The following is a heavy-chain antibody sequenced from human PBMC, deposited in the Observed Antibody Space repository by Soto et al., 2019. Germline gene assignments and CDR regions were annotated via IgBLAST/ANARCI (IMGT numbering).Heavy chain of an antibody. V-gene: IGHV3-33*01. Sequence: GVSLRLSCTASGFTFSSYAMHWVRQAPGKGLEWVAVIWYEGSNKYYADSVTGRFTISRDNSKNTPYLQMNSLRAEDTAVYYCARVYCTNGVSSLWDYYHYMDVWGKGSTVTVSS. CDR2: IWYEGSNK. CDR3: ARVYCTNGVSSLWDYYHYMDV. J-gene: IGHJ6*03. D-gene: IGHD2-8*01. CDR1: GFTFSSYA.